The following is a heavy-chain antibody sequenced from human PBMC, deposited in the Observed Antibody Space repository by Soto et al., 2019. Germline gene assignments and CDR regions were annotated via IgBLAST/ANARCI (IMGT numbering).Heavy chain of an antibody. CDR1: GYMFTTYG. V-gene: IGHV1-18*01. CDR2: ISAYNAKT. Sequence: QVHRVQSGGEIKKPGASVKVSCKASGYMFTTYGINWVRQAPGQGLEWMGWISAYNAKTKYAQKFQGRVSLTTDTSTSTAYMELRSLRSDDTAIYYCVRDHYYDNSGPLDYWGQGTLVTVSS. D-gene: IGHD3-22*01. CDR3: VRDHYYDNSGPLDY. J-gene: IGHJ4*02.